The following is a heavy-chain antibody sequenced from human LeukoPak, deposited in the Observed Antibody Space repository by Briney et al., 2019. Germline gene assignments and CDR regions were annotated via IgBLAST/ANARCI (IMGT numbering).Heavy chain of an antibody. D-gene: IGHD3-22*01. V-gene: IGHV5-51*01. J-gene: IGHJ4*02. CDR2: IYPGDSDT. Sequence: GESLKISCKGSGYTFASSWIGWVRQMPGKGLEWMGIIYPGDSDTRYSPSFQGQVTISADKSISTAYLQWSSLKASDTAMYYCARHKVYYDSSGCYYLDYWGQGTLITVSS. CDR1: GYTFASSW. CDR3: ARHKVYYDSSGCYYLDY.